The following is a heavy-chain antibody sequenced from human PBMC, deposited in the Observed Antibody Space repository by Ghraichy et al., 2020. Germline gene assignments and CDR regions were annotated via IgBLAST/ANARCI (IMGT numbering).Heavy chain of an antibody. V-gene: IGHV3-74*01. Sequence: GGALRLSCAASGFTLSTYWMHWVRQAPGKGLVWVSRINTDGSRTNYADSVKGRFTISRDTAENTLYLQMNSLRVEDTGVYYCAREWFGEWARDYWGQGTPVTVSP. D-gene: IGHD3-10*01. CDR1: GFTLSTYW. CDR2: INTDGSRT. CDR3: AREWFGEWARDY. J-gene: IGHJ4*02.